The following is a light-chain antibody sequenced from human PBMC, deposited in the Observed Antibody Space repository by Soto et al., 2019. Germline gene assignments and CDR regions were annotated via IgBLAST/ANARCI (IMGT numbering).Light chain of an antibody. CDR3: QKYTNVPA. CDR1: QDISNY. Sequence: EIQMTQSPSSLSASVGDRVTITCRASQDISNYLAWYQQIPGKVPKLLISAASTLQSGVPSRFSGSGSGTDFTLTISSLQPEDVATYYCQKYTNVPAFGGGTKVEIK. CDR2: AAS. J-gene: IGKJ4*01. V-gene: IGKV1-27*01.